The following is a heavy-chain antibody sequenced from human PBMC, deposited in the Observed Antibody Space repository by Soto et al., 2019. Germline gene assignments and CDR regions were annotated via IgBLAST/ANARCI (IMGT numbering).Heavy chain of an antibody. Sequence: QVQLVQSGAEVKKPGASVKVSCKASGYTFTSYAMHWVRQAPGQRLEWMGWINAGNGNTKYSQKFQGRVTITRDTSASTAYMELSSLRSEDTAVYYCARDRKVVVAATTTRYFDYWGQGTLVTXSS. V-gene: IGHV1-3*01. CDR1: GYTFTSYA. J-gene: IGHJ4*02. D-gene: IGHD2-15*01. CDR2: INAGNGNT. CDR3: ARDRKVVVAATTTRYFDY.